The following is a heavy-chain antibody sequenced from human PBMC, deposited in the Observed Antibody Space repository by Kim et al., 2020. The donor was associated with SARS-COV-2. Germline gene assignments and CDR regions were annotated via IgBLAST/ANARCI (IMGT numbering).Heavy chain of an antibody. CDR1: GYTFTSYD. D-gene: IGHD3-10*01. J-gene: IGHJ4*02. Sequence: ASVKVSCKASGYTFTSYDINWVRQATGQGLEWMGWMNPNSGNTGYAQKFQGRVTMTRNTSISTAYMELSSLRSEDTAVYYCARGSTWFRELDYWGQGTLVTVSS. CDR3: ARGSTWFRELDY. V-gene: IGHV1-8*01. CDR2: MNPNSGNT.